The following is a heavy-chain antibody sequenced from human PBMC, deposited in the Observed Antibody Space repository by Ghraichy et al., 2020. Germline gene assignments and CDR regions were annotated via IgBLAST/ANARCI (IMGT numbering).Heavy chain of an antibody. CDR2: INDRGAVT. J-gene: IGHJ4*02. Sequence: GGSLRLSCAASGFTFNKFGMSWVRQAPGKGLEWISAINDRGAVTYYADSVKGRFTISRDNSKNTLYLQMNSLRAEDTALYYCARKAWAGSEFWGQGTLVTVSS. CDR3: ARKAWAGSEF. D-gene: IGHD3-10*01. CDR1: GFTFNKFG. V-gene: IGHV3-23*01.